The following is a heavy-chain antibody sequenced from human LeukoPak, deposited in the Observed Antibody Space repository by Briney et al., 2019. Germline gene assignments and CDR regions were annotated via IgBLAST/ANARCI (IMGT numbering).Heavy chain of an antibody. D-gene: IGHD6-19*01. V-gene: IGHV1-18*01. CDR1: GGTFSSSA. CDR2: ISAYNGNT. Sequence: ASVKVSCKASGGTFSSSAISWVRQAPGQGLEWMGWISAYNGNTNYAQKLQGRVTMTTDTSTSTAYMELRSLRSDDTAVYYCAVIAVAGTSSATFDYWGQGTLVTVSS. J-gene: IGHJ4*02. CDR3: AVIAVAGTSSATFDY.